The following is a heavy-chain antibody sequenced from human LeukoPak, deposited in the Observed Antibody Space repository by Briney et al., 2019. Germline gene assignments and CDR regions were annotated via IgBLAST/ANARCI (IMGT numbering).Heavy chain of an antibody. Sequence: SETLSLTCAVSGYSISNGYDWGWIRQPPGKGLEWIGSIYHSGGTYYNPSLNSRVTISVDTSKNQFSLNLSSVTAADTAVYYCARAIVVVVAATPFDYWGQGTLVTVSS. J-gene: IGHJ4*02. CDR1: GYSISNGYD. D-gene: IGHD2-15*01. CDR3: ARAIVVVVAATPFDY. CDR2: IYHSGGT. V-gene: IGHV4-38-2*01.